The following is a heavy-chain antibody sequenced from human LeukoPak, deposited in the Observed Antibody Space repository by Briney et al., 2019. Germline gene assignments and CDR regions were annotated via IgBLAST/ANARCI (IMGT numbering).Heavy chain of an antibody. CDR3: ARAQRGDGFDI. J-gene: IGHJ3*02. Sequence: SETLSLTCAVYGGSFSGYYWSWIRQPPGKGLEWIGEINHSGSTNYNPSLKSRVTISVDTSKNQFSLKLSSVTAADMAVYYCARAQRGDGFDIWGQGTMVTVSS. V-gene: IGHV4-34*01. CDR1: GGSFSGYY. D-gene: IGHD6-25*01. CDR2: INHSGST.